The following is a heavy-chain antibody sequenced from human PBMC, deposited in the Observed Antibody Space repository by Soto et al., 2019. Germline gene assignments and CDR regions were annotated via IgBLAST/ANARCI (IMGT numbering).Heavy chain of an antibody. J-gene: IGHJ3*01. CDR2: ISGSGEYI. Sequence: EVQLLESGGGLVQPGGSLRLSCAASGFTLRSYAMSWVRQAPGKGLEWVSGISGSGEYIYYGDSVKGRFTISRDISKNTLYLQMNSLRVEDTAVYYCAKTNYYDNSGRAFDFWGQGTKVTVSS. V-gene: IGHV3-23*01. D-gene: IGHD3-22*01. CDR3: AKTNYYDNSGRAFDF. CDR1: GFTLRSYA.